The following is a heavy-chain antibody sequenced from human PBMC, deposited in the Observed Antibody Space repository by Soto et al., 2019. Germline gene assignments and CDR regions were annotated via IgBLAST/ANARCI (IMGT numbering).Heavy chain of an antibody. J-gene: IGHJ4*02. CDR3: ARGFSGLDY. V-gene: IGHV3-74*01. D-gene: IGHD6-19*01. Sequence: EVQLVESGGGLVQPGGSLRLSCAASGFTLRRYWMHWVRQAPGKGLVWVSRINSDGSSISYADSVKGRFTICKNNAKNTLYLQMKSLRDEDTDVYYCARGFSGLDYWGQGTLVTVSS. CDR1: GFTLRRYW. CDR2: INSDGSSI.